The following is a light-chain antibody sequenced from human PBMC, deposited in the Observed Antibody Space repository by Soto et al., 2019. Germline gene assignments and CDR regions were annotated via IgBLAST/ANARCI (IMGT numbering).Light chain of an antibody. Sequence: EVVMTQSPATLSLAPGERATLSCRASQTVFTNVAWYQQKPCQAPRLLIYRASTKATNVPARFSGSGSGTEFTLTISSLQSEDFAVYFCQQCSNWPRTFGQGTKVEI. CDR3: QQCSNWPRT. CDR2: RAS. CDR1: QTVFTN. J-gene: IGKJ1*01. V-gene: IGKV3-15*01.